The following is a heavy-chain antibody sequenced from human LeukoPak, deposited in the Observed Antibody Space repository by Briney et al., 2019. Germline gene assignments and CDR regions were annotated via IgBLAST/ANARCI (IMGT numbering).Heavy chain of an antibody. CDR2: IKQDGSEK. CDR3: ARDSCSGGSCHNWFDP. V-gene: IGHV3-7*01. J-gene: IGHJ5*02. CDR1: GFTFTNYW. Sequence: PGGSLRLSCAASGFTFTNYWMTWVRQAPGKGLEWVANIKQDGSEKYYVDSVKGRFTISRDNAKNSLYLQMNSLRAEDTAVYYCARDSCSGGSCHNWFDPWGQGTLVTVSS. D-gene: IGHD2-15*01.